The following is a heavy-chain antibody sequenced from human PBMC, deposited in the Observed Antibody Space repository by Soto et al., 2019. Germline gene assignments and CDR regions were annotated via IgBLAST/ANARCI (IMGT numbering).Heavy chain of an antibody. CDR3: AKDVIRGLYYFDY. CDR2: IIPTLGVA. V-gene: IGHV1-69*08. D-gene: IGHD3-10*01. J-gene: IGHJ4*02. Sequence: QVQLVQSGAEVKKPGSSVKFSCKASGDTFSFNTISWVRQAPGQGLEWMGRIIPTLGVANYAQRFQGRATITADKSTSTAYVELSSLGSEDTAVYYCAKDVIRGLYYFDYWGQGTLVTVSS. CDR1: GDTFSFNT.